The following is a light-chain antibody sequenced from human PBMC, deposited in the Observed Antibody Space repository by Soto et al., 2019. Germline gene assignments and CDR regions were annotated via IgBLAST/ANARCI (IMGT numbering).Light chain of an antibody. V-gene: IGKV1-5*03. CDR1: QTISSW. Sequence: QSASTVSGKKRDRVTITCRASQTISSWLAWYQQKPGKAPKLLIYKASTLKSGVPSRFSGSGSGTAFTLPISSLQPDDFATYYCQHYTSYSEAFG. CDR2: KAS. CDR3: QHYTSYSEA. J-gene: IGKJ2*01.